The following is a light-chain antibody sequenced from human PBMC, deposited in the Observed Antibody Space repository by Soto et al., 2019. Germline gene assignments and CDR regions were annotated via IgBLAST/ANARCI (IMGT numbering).Light chain of an antibody. CDR2: GAS. CDR3: QQYGSSPFT. V-gene: IGKV3-20*01. Sequence: EFVLTQSPGTLSLSPGERATLSCRASQSVSSSYLAWYQQKPGQAPRLLIYGASSRATGIPDRFSGSGSGTDFTLTISRLELEDFAVYYCQQYGSSPFTFGPGTKVDIK. J-gene: IGKJ3*01. CDR1: QSVSSSY.